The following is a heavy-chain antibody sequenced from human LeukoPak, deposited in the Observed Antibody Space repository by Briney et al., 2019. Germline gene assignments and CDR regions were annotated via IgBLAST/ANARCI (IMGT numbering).Heavy chain of an antibody. CDR2: ISYDGSNK. J-gene: IGHJ4*02. Sequence: GGSLRLSWAASGFTFSSYVMHWVRQAPGKGLEWVAFISYDGSNKYYADSVKGRCTISRDNSKNTVYLQMNSLRAEDTAVYYCAKAMVHDYDDYGFDYWGQGTPVTVSS. D-gene: IGHD4-17*01. V-gene: IGHV3-30*18. CDR3: AKAMVHDYDDYGFDY. CDR1: GFTFSSYV.